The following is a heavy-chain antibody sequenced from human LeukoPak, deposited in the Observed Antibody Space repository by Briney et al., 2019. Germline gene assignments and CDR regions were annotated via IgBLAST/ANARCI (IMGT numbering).Heavy chain of an antibody. J-gene: IGHJ4*02. CDR1: GGSISSSSYY. V-gene: IGHV4-39*07. CDR2: IYYSGST. D-gene: IGHD3-22*01. Sequence: SETLSLTCTVSGGSISSSSYYWGWIRQPPGKGLEWIGSIYYSGSTNYNPSLKSRVTISVDTSKNQFSLKLSSVTAADTAVYYCARWSGSGYYFFSGRLDYWGQGTLVTVSS. CDR3: ARWSGSGYYFFSGRLDY.